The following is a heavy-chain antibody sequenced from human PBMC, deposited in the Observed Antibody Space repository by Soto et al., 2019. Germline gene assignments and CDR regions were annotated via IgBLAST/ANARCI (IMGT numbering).Heavy chain of an antibody. CDR1: GGTFSSYA. CDR2: IIPIFGTA. J-gene: IGHJ4*02. D-gene: IGHD3-3*01. Sequence: ASVKASCKASGGTFSSYAISWVRQAPGQGLEWMGGIIPIFGTANYAQKFQGRVTITADESTSTAYMELSSLRSEDTAVYYCASGRFLEWVPAYFDYWGQGTLVTVSS. V-gene: IGHV1-69*13. CDR3: ASGRFLEWVPAYFDY.